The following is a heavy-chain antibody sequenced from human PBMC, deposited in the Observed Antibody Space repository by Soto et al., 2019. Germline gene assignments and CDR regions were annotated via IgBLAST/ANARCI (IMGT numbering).Heavy chain of an antibody. V-gene: IGHV1-46*01. CDR1: GYTSSSYY. J-gene: IGHJ4*02. CDR2: ISPSGTST. CDR3: ARGRDGRSSDFFHY. D-gene: IGHD6-19*01. Sequence: ASVKVSCKASGYTSSSYYMHWVRQAPGQGLEWMGIISPSGTSTIYAQNFQGRVTMTRDTSTSTVYMELSSLRSEDTAVYYCARGRDGRSSDFFHYWGQGTLVTVSS.